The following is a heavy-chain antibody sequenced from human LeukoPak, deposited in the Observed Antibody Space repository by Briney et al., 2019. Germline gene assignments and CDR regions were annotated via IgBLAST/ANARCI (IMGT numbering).Heavy chain of an antibody. CDR2: IYTSGST. Sequence: SQTLSLTCTVSGGSISSGSYYWRWIRQPAGKGLEWIGRIYTSGSTNYNPSLKSRVTISVDTSKNQFSLKLSSVTAADTAVYYCARAGALRVYDYWGQGTLVTVSS. D-gene: IGHD6-13*01. CDR3: ARAGALRVYDY. V-gene: IGHV4-61*02. CDR1: GGSISSGSYY. J-gene: IGHJ4*02.